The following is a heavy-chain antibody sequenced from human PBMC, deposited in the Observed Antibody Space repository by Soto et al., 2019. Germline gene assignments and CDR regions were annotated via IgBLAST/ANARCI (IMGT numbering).Heavy chain of an antibody. CDR3: ASGYCRGGSCSSNWFDP. CDR1: GGSFSGYY. V-gene: IGHV4-34*01. Sequence: SETLSLTCAVYGGSFSGYYWSWIRQPPGKGLEWIGEINHSGSTNYNPSLKSRVTISVDTSKNQFSLKLSSVTAADTAVYYCASGYCRGGSCSSNWFDPWGQGTLVTVTT. J-gene: IGHJ5*02. CDR2: INHSGST. D-gene: IGHD2-15*01.